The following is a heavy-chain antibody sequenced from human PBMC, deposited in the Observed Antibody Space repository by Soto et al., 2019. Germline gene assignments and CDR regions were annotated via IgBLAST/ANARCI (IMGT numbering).Heavy chain of an antibody. CDR1: GYTFTSYA. Sequence: GASVKVSCKASGYTFTSYAMHWVRQAPGQRLEWMGWINAGNGNTKYSQKFQGRVTITRDTSASTAYMELSSLRSEDTAVYYCASGAIVVVPAATYYYYYYMDVRGKGTTVTVSS. D-gene: IGHD2-2*01. V-gene: IGHV1-3*01. CDR3: ASGAIVVVPAATYYYYYYMDV. J-gene: IGHJ6*03. CDR2: INAGNGNT.